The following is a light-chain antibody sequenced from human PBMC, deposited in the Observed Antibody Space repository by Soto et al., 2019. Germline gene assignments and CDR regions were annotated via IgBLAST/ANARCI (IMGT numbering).Light chain of an antibody. CDR2: GAS. J-gene: IGKJ1*01. CDR3: QQYGSSPPT. V-gene: IGKV3-20*01. Sequence: EIVLTQSPGTLSLSPGERGTVSCRASRSVSNNYVAWYQRKPGQAPRLLIYGASSRATDIPRRFSGSGSGTDFTLTITRLETEDFAVYYCQQYGSSPPTFGQGTKVESK. CDR1: RSVSNNY.